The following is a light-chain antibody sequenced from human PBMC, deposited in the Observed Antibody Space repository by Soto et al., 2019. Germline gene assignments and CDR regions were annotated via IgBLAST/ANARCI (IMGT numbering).Light chain of an antibody. CDR2: AAS. Sequence: AIRMTQSPSSFSASTGDRVTITCRASQGISSYLAWYQQKPGKAPKLLIYAASTLQSGVPSRFSGSGSGTDFTLTISCLQSEDFAAYHCQHYSIYSRTFGQGTKVDIK. CDR1: QGISSY. CDR3: QHYSIYSRT. J-gene: IGKJ1*01. V-gene: IGKV1-8*01.